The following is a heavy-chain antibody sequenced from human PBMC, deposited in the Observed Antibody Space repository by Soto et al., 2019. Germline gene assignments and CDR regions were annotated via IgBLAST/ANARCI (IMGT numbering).Heavy chain of an antibody. D-gene: IGHD3-22*01. Sequence: GPGPVGASETLSLTCTVSGGSISSYYWSWIRQPPGKGLEWIGYIYYSGSTNYNPSLKSRVTISVDTSKNQFSLKLSSVTAADTAVYYCARTTYYYDSSGYDYYYYGMDVWGQGTTVTVSS. CDR2: IYYSGST. V-gene: IGHV4-59*01. J-gene: IGHJ6*02. CDR1: GGSISSYY. CDR3: ARTTYYYDSSGYDYYYYGMDV.